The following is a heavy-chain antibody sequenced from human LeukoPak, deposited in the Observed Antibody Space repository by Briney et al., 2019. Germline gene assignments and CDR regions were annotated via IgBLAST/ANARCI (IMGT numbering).Heavy chain of an antibody. D-gene: IGHD3-10*01. CDR3: ARASVVMVRGVTYFDY. Sequence: ASVKVSCKASGYTFTIYAMHWVRQAPGQRREWMGWINAGNGNTKYSQEFQGRVTITRDTSASTAYMELSSLRSEDMAVYYCARASVVMVRGVTYFDYWGQGTLVTVSS. CDR1: GYTFTIYA. CDR2: INAGNGNT. J-gene: IGHJ4*02. V-gene: IGHV1-3*03.